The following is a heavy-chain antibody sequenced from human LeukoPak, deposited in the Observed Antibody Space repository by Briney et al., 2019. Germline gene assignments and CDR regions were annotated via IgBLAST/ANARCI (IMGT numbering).Heavy chain of an antibody. D-gene: IGHD2-2*01. CDR3: ARDRDLGVVTPWCDY. CDR2: ISYDGSVR. V-gene: IGHV3-30*03. Sequence: GRSLRLSCAAAGFTFSNYGMQWVRQAPGKGREWVAIISYDGSVRYYGDSVRGRFTISRDNSKNTVYLQMNSLRADDTAVYYCARDRDLGVVTPWCDYWGQGVLVTVSS. J-gene: IGHJ4*02. CDR1: GFTFSNYG.